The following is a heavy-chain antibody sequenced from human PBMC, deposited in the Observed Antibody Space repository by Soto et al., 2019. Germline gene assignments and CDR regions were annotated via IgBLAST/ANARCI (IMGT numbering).Heavy chain of an antibody. CDR2: IGGGNDISR. Sequence: SCAPAGCNFSPYAMSWVRQAPGRGLEWVSGIGGGNDISRHYKDSVEGRFTISRDNSKNLLYLDMNNLRVEDTGVYYCTKVPARTQRAFFDHWGQGIMVTVAS. CDR1: GCNFSPYA. J-gene: IGHJ5*02. D-gene: IGHD6-25*01. V-gene: IGHV3-23*01. CDR3: TKVPARTQRAFFDH.